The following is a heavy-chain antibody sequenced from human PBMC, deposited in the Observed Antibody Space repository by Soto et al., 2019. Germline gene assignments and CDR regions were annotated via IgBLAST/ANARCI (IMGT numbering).Heavy chain of an antibody. CDR1: GFTVSSYA. V-gene: IGHV3-23*01. Sequence: GGALRLSCAASGFTVSSYAISWVRQAPGKGLEWVSAISGSGGSTYYADSVKGQFTISRDNSKNTLYLQMNSLRAEDTAVYYCAKAPITIFGVVTPPTTFDYWGQGTLVNVSS. J-gene: IGHJ4*02. CDR2: ISGSGGST. CDR3: AKAPITIFGVVTPPTTFDY. D-gene: IGHD3-3*01.